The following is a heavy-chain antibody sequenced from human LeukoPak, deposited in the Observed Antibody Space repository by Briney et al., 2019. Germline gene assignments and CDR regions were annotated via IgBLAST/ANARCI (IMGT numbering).Heavy chain of an antibody. J-gene: IGHJ4*02. CDR2: IYPGDSDS. V-gene: IGHV5-51*01. CDR3: ARARYCSGGSCYAEY. CDR1: GYSFTSYW. Sequence: GESLKISCKGSGYSFTSYWIGWVRQMPGKGLEWMGSIYPGDSDSRYSPSFQGQVTISADNSISTAYLQWSSLKASDTAMYYCARARYCSGGSCYAEYWGQGTLVTVSS. D-gene: IGHD2-15*01.